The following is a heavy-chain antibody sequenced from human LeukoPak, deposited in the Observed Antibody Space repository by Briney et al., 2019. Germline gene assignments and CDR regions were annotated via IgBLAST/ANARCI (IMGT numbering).Heavy chain of an antibody. CDR1: GFTFSSYS. V-gene: IGHV3-21*01. Sequence: PGGSLRLSCAASGFTFSSYSMNWVRLAPGKGLEWVSSISSSSSYIYYADSVKGRFTISRDNAKNSLYLQMNSLRAEDTAVYYCARIPSGYDFDFEFDYWGQGTLVTVSS. J-gene: IGHJ4*02. CDR2: ISSSSSYI. D-gene: IGHD5-12*01. CDR3: ARIPSGYDFDFEFDY.